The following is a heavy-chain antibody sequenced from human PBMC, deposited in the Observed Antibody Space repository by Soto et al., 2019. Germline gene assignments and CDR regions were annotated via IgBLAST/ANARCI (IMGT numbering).Heavy chain of an antibody. CDR1: GFTFSNYA. CDR3: AKRGLGYCSTTSCRGRWFDP. CDR2: ISGSGDST. V-gene: IGHV3-23*01. Sequence: EVQLLESGGGLVQPGGSLRLSCAASGFTFSNYAMSWVRQAPGKGLEWVSAISGSGDSTYYADSVKGRFTISRDNSKNTRYLQMNSLRAEDTAVYYCAKRGLGYCSTTSCRGRWFDPWGQGTLVTVSS. D-gene: IGHD2-2*01. J-gene: IGHJ5*02.